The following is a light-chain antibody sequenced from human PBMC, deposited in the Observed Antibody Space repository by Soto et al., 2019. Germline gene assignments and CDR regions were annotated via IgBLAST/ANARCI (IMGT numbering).Light chain of an antibody. Sequence: EIVLTQSPATLSLSPGERATLSCRASQSVSSYLAWYQQKPGQAPRLLIYDASNRATGIPARFSGSESGTDFTLTISSLEPEDFEVYYCQQRSNWPWMFGQGTTVEIK. J-gene: IGKJ1*01. V-gene: IGKV3-11*01. CDR2: DAS. CDR3: QQRSNWPWM. CDR1: QSVSSY.